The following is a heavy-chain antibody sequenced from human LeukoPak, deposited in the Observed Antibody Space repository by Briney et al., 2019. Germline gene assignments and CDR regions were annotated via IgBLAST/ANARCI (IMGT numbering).Heavy chain of an antibody. J-gene: IGHJ4*02. D-gene: IGHD3-10*01. CDR1: GFTFSRFW. CDR3: AREEYYYGSASYYLFDF. V-gene: IGHV3-7*01. Sequence: PGGSLRLSCTASGFTFSRFWMSWVRQAPGKGLEWVANIKHDGSDEFYVGSVEGRFTISRDNAKNSLYLQMNSPRAEDAAVYYCAREEYYYGSASYYLFDFWGQGTLVTVSS. CDR2: IKHDGSDE.